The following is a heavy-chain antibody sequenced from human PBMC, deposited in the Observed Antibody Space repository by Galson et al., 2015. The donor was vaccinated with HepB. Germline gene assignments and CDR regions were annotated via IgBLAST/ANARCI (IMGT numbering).Heavy chain of an antibody. Sequence: SETLSLTCAAYGGSFSGFYWSWISQPPGKGLEWIGEISHRGSTNYNPSPKRRVTISVDTSKNQFSLKLRSLTDADTALYYCARGNDYGSGTFYKSYGIDVWGQGTMVIVSS. V-gene: IGHV4-34*01. D-gene: IGHD3-10*01. CDR3: ARGNDYGSGTFYKSYGIDV. CDR2: ISHRGST. J-gene: IGHJ3*01. CDR1: GGSFSGFY.